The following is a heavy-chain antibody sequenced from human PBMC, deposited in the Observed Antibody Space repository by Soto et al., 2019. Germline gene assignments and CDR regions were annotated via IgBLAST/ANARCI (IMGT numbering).Heavy chain of an antibody. D-gene: IGHD3-22*01. CDR3: AKMSSENYYDPVFS. Sequence: QVQLVESGGGVVKTSGSLRLACAASGFTFSDYYMSWVRQAPGKGLEWVSHISSSGNTIYYADSVKGRFTISRDNTKNSVYLQMNSLRAEDTALYFCAKMSSENYYDPVFSWGQGTLVTVSS. CDR2: ISSSGNTI. CDR1: GFTFSDYY. V-gene: IGHV3-11*01. J-gene: IGHJ5*02.